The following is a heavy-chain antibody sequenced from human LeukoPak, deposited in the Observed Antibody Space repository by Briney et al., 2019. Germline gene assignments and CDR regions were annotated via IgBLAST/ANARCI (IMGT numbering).Heavy chain of an antibody. D-gene: IGHD3-3*01. CDR1: GDSISGYY. CDR2: IYNNENT. J-gene: IGHJ3*02. V-gene: IGHV4-4*07. Sequence: SETLSLTCTVSGDSISGYYWSWIRQPAGKGLEWIGRIYNNENTNYNPSLKSRVTMSVDTSKDQFSLELSSVTAADTAVYFCARGSGLTAFDIWGQGTVVTVSS. CDR3: ARGSGLTAFDI.